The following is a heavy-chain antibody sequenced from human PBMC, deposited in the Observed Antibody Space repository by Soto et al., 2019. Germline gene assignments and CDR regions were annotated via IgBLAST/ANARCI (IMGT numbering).Heavy chain of an antibody. CDR2: ISYDGSNK. J-gene: IGHJ6*02. V-gene: IGHV3-30*18. D-gene: IGHD3-22*01. Sequence: PGGSLRLSCAASGFTFSSYGMHWVRQAPGKGLEWVAVISYDGSNKYYADSVKGRFTISRDNSKNTLYLQMNSLRAEDTAVYYCAKEGYYYDSHHGGYYYYGMDVWGQGTTVTVSS. CDR1: GFTFSSYG. CDR3: AKEGYYYDSHHGGYYYYGMDV.